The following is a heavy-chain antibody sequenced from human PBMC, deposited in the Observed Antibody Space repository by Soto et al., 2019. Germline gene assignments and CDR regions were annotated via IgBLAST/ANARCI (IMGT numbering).Heavy chain of an antibody. CDR3: ARLPDYYDSSDFDY. Sequence: PSETLSHTCTVSGGSTSSSNYYWGWIRQPPGKNQDRIGRNYYSGSTYYNPFLKSRVSISVDTSNNQFSLKLSSVTAADTAVYYCARLPDYYDSSDFDYWGQG. CDR2: NYYSGST. CDR1: GGSTSSSNYY. V-gene: IGHV4-39*01. D-gene: IGHD3-22*01. J-gene: IGHJ4*02.